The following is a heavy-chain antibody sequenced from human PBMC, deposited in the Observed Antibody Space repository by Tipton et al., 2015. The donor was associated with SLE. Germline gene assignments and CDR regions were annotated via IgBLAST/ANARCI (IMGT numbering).Heavy chain of an antibody. CDR3: ARGVVVAAFDL. D-gene: IGHD2-15*01. CDR2: IYHSGGT. V-gene: IGHV4-38-2*01. Sequence: TLSLTCAVSGYSISSGYYWGWIRQPPGKGLEWFGSIYHSGGTYYNPSLKSRVTISVDTSKNQFSLKLSSVTAADTAVYYCARGVVVAAFDLWGRGALVTVSS. CDR1: GYSISSGYY. J-gene: IGHJ2*01.